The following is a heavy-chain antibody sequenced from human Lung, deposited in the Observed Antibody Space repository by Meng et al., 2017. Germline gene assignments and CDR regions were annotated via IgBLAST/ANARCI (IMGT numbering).Heavy chain of an antibody. CDR1: GYSVTTYG. CDR2: INTDNGDT. Sequence: QVQLVQSGAEVKKPGASVKVSCQASGYSVTTYGMHWLRQAPGQRLEWMGWINTDNGDTHYSQKFQGRVTITRDTSARTAYMELSSLRSEDTAVYFCARDERGGPYYFDYWGQGTLVTVSS. CDR3: ARDERGGPYYFDY. V-gene: IGHV1-3*04. J-gene: IGHJ4*02.